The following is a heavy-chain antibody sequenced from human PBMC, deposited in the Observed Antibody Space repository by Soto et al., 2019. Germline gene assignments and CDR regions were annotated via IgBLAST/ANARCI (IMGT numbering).Heavy chain of an antibody. Sequence: GGSLRLSCAASGFTFSSYGMHWVRQAPGKGLEWVAVISYDGSNKYYADSVKGRFTISRDNSKNTLYLQMNSLRAEDTAVYYCAKDLGSNYYYYYGMDVWGQGTTVTV. CDR1: GFTFSSYG. CDR3: AKDLGSNYYYYYGMDV. D-gene: IGHD3-10*01. J-gene: IGHJ6*02. V-gene: IGHV3-30*18. CDR2: ISYDGSNK.